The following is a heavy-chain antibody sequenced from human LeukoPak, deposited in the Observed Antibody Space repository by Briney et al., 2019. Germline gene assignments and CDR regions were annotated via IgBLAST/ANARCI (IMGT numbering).Heavy chain of an antibody. J-gene: IGHJ5*02. V-gene: IGHV4-30-4*01. CDR1: AGSISSGDYY. CDR3: ARDPGSYGDYVFS. Sequence: SETLSLTCTVSAGSISSGDYYWSWLRQPPGTGLEWIGYIYYTGSTYYNPSPKSRVTISVDTSKNQFSLKLSSVTAADTAVYYCARDPGSYGDYVFSWGQGTLVTVSS. CDR2: IYYTGST. D-gene: IGHD4-17*01.